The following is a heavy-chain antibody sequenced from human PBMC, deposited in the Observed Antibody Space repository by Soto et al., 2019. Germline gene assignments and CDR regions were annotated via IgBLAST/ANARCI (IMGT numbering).Heavy chain of an antibody. V-gene: IGHV4-30-4*01. Sequence: SETLSLTCTVSGGSISSGDYYWSWIRQPPGKGLEWIGYIYYSGSTYYNPSLKSRVTISVDTSKNQFSLKLSSVTAADTAVYYCARDHRPTYCSGGSCYFAWFDPWGQGTLVTVSS. CDR2: IYYSGST. CDR1: GGSISSGDYY. D-gene: IGHD2-15*01. J-gene: IGHJ5*02. CDR3: ARDHRPTYCSGGSCYFAWFDP.